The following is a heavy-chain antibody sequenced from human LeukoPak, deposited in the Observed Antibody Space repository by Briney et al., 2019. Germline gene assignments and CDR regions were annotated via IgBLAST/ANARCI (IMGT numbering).Heavy chain of an antibody. CDR3: AKIPYGDPVYYYYMDV. CDR1: GFSFSTYG. V-gene: IGHV3-30*02. CDR2: IRYDGSNE. D-gene: IGHD4-17*01. J-gene: IGHJ6*03. Sequence: SGGSLRLSCAVSGFSFSTYGMHWVRQAPGKGLEWVAFIRYDGSNEYYGDSVKGRFTISRDNSKNTLYLQMNSLRAEDTAVYYCAKIPYGDPVYYYYMDVWGKGTTVTVSS.